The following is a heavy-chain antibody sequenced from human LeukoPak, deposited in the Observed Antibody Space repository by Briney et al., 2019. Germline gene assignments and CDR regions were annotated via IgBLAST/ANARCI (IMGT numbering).Heavy chain of an antibody. CDR1: GDSITTYY. D-gene: IGHD1-26*01. CDR2: VYYNVNT. Sequence: SETLSLTCSVSGDSITTYYWTWIRQSPGKGLEWIGYVYYNVNTNYNPSLKSRVTISVDTSENQFFLRLTSVTAADTAVYYCAREKGGKRFDLWDQGTLVMVSS. CDR3: AREKGGKRFDL. J-gene: IGHJ5*02. V-gene: IGHV4-59*01.